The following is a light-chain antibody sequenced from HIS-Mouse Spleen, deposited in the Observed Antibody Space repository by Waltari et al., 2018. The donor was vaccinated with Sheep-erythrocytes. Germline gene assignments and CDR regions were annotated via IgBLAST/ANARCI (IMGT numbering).Light chain of an antibody. V-gene: IGLV1-47*01. CDR2: RNN. CDR3: AAWDDSLSGNWV. CDR1: SSNIGSNY. J-gene: IGLJ3*02. Sequence: QSVLTQPPSASGTPGQRVTISCSGSSSNIGSNYVYWYQQLPGTAPKLLIYRNNPRPSGCPDRFSGSKSGTSASLAISGLRSEDEADYYCAAWDDSLSGNWVFGGGTKLTVL.